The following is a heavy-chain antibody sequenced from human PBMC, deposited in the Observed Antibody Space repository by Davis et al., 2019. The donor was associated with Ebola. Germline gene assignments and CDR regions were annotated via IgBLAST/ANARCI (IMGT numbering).Heavy chain of an antibody. CDR2: INHSGST. V-gene: IGHV4-34*01. J-gene: IGHJ3*02. D-gene: IGHD3-10*01. CDR1: GGSFSGYY. CDR3: ARGKSRYYGSGSYETHTFDI. Sequence: MPSETLSLTCAVYGGSFSGYYWSWIRQPPGKGLDWIGEINHSGSTNYNPSLKSRVTISVDTSKNQFSLKLSSVTAADTAVYYCARGKSRYYGSGSYETHTFDIWGQGTMVTVSS.